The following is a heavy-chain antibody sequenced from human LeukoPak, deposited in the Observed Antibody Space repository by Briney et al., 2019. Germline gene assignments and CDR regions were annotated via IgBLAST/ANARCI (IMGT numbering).Heavy chain of an antibody. V-gene: IGHV1-2*02. Sequence: ASVTVSFKASGYTFTSYYMHWVRQAPGQGPEWMGWINPNSGGTNYAQKFQGRVTMTRDTSLSTVYMELSRLRSDDTAVYYCATQATSGWHFSWGQGTLVTVSS. CDR3: ATQATSGWHFS. J-gene: IGHJ5*02. CDR2: INPNSGGT. D-gene: IGHD6-19*01. CDR1: GYTFTSYY.